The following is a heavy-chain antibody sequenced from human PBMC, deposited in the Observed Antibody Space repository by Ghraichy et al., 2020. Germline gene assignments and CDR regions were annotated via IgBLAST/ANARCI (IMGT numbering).Heavy chain of an antibody. Sequence: KGLEWIGSISYRGSAYYNPSLMSRVGIFVDTSKNQFFLEVRSVNAADTAVYFCARPRSPFSTSSWYFRDDAFDIWGQGTMVTV. CDR3: ARPRSPFSTSSWYFRDDAFDI. J-gene: IGHJ3*02. CDR2: ISYRGSA. D-gene: IGHD2-2*01. V-gene: IGHV4-39*01.